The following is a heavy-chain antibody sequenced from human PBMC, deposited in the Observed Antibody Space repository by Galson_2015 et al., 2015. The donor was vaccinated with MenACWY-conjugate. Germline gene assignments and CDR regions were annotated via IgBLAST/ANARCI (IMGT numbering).Heavy chain of an antibody. Sequence: SVKVSCKASGYTFTSYAMHWVRQAPGQRLEWMGWINAGNGNTKYSQKFQGRVTITRDTSASTAYMELSSLRSEDTAVYYCARDLGSYCSGGSCYSFTLYYFDYWGQGTLVTVSS. V-gene: IGHV1-3*01. CDR1: GYTFTSYA. J-gene: IGHJ4*02. D-gene: IGHD2-15*01. CDR2: INAGNGNT. CDR3: ARDLGSYCSGGSCYSFTLYYFDY.